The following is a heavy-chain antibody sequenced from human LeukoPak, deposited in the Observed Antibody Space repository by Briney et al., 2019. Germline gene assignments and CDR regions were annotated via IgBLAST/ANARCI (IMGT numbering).Heavy chain of an antibody. CDR3: ARDPSGWYYFDY. D-gene: IGHD6-19*01. CDR2: ISWNSGSI. Sequence: GGSLRLSCAASGFTFDDYAMHWVRQAPGKGLEWVSGISWNSGSIGYADSVKGRFTISRDNAKNSLYLQMNSLRAEDTALYYCARDPSGWYYFDYWGQGTLVTVSS. J-gene: IGHJ4*02. V-gene: IGHV3-9*01. CDR1: GFTFDDYA.